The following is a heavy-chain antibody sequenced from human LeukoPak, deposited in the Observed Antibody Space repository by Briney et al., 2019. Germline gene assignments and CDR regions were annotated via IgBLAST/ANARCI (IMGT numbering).Heavy chain of an antibody. CDR2: ISGSGGST. CDR1: GFTFSSYA. CDR3: AKDGDSSGWPLYFQH. D-gene: IGHD6-19*01. V-gene: IGHV3-23*01. J-gene: IGHJ1*01. Sequence: QPGGSLRLSCAASGFTFSSYAMSWVRQAPGKGLEWVSAISGSGGSTYYADSVKGRFTISRDNSKNTLYLQMNSLRAEDTAVCYCAKDGDSSGWPLYFQHWGQGTLVTVSS.